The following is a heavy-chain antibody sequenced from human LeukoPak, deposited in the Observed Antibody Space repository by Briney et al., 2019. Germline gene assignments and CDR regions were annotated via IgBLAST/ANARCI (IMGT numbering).Heavy chain of an antibody. Sequence: PSETLSLICAVYGGSFSGYYWSWIRQPPGKGLEWIGEINHSGNTNYNPLLKSRVTISVDTSKNQFSLKLSSVTAADTAVYYCARGSDCSSTSCYYNWFDPWGQGTLVTVSS. D-gene: IGHD2-2*01. CDR1: GGSFSGYY. J-gene: IGHJ5*02. CDR3: ARGSDCSSTSCYYNWFDP. CDR2: INHSGNT. V-gene: IGHV4-34*01.